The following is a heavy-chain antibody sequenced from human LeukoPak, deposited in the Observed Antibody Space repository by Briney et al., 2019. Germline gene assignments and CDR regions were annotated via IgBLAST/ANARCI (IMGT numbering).Heavy chain of an antibody. CDR3: ARVAGAARPYYYYYMDV. Sequence: GESLKISCKGPGYSFTKSWIGWVRQMPGKGLEWMGIIYPGDSDTRYSPSFQGQVTISADKSISTAYLQWSSLKASDTAMYYCARVAGAARPYYYYYMDVWGKGTTVTVSS. CDR2: IYPGDSDT. V-gene: IGHV5-51*01. CDR1: GYSFTKSW. J-gene: IGHJ6*03. D-gene: IGHD6-6*01.